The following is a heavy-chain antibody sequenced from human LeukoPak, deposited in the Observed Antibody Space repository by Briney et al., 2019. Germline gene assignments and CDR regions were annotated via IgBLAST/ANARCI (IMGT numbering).Heavy chain of an antibody. D-gene: IGHD3-10*01. J-gene: IGHJ3*02. CDR1: GFTFRGYA. V-gene: IGHV3-23*01. CDR2: LDSGSDST. CDR3: AKYSGSGTKTFDM. Sequence: GGSLRLSCAASGFTFRGYAMTWVRQAPGKGLEWVSALDSGSDSTYYADSVKGRFTLSRDNSRNTLYLQMNSLRVDDTAVYYCAKYSGSGTKTFDMWGQGTMVTVSS.